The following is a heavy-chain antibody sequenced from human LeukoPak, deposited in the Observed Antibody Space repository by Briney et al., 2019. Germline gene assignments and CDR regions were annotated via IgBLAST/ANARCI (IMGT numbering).Heavy chain of an antibody. Sequence: SDTLSLTCSVSGDSISSYYWSWIPHPPAKGLECIGYIYYNWRTNYNPSLKSRVTISVDTSTNQFSLTMSSVTAADADVYYCASRKLGNDYWGQGTLVTVSS. V-gene: IGHV4-59*07. CDR2: IYYNWRT. CDR1: GDSISSYY. CDR3: ASRKLGNDY. D-gene: IGHD7-27*01. J-gene: IGHJ4*02.